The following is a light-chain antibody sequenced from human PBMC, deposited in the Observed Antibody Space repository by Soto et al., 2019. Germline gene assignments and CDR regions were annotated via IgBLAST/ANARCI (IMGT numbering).Light chain of an antibody. CDR1: QYIASSY. CDR2: GAS. V-gene: IGKV3-20*01. Sequence: IVLTQSPGTLSFSPGEGATLSCRSSQYIASSYLAWYQQRRGQAPRLLIYGASSRATGIPDRFSGRGSGTDFTLTISRLEPEDFAVYYCQQYGGSPYTFGLGTKVDIK. J-gene: IGKJ2*01. CDR3: QQYGGSPYT.